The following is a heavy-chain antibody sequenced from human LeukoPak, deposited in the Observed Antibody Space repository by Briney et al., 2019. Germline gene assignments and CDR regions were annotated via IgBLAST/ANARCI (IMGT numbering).Heavy chain of an antibody. CDR2: IIPIFGTA. CDR3: ARDSGVVGAFDI. Sequence: ASVKVSCKASGYSFTSHYMHWVRQAPGQGLEWMGGIIPIFGTANYAQKFQGRVTITADESTSTAYMELSSLRSEDTAVYYCARDSGVVGAFDIWGQGTMVTVSS. CDR1: GYSFTSHY. D-gene: IGHD1-26*01. J-gene: IGHJ3*02. V-gene: IGHV1-69*13.